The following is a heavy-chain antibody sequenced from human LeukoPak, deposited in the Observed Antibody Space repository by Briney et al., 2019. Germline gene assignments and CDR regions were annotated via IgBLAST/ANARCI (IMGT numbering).Heavy chain of an antibody. J-gene: IGHJ4*02. CDR2: IHPNSGGT. V-gene: IGHV1-2*02. D-gene: IGHD1-26*01. CDR1: GYTFTGSY. Sequence: AASVNVSCKASGYTFTGSYMHWVRQAPGQGLGWMGWIHPNSGGTNYAQKFQGRVTMTRDTSISTAYMELSRLRSDDTAGYYCARDRSGSSTGGDYWGQGTLVTVSS. CDR3: ARDRSGSSTGGDY.